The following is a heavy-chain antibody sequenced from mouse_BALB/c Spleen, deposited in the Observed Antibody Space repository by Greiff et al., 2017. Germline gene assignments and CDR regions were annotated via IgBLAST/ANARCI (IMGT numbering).Heavy chain of an antibody. CDR1: GYTFTNYW. Sequence: QVQLKQSGAELVRPGTSVKISCKASGYTFTNYWLGWVKQRPGHGLEWIGDIYPGGGYTNYNEKFKGKATLTADTSSSTAYMQLSSLTSEDSAVYFCVDGYYPWFAYWGQGTLVTVSA. D-gene: IGHD2-3*01. CDR3: VDGYYPWFAY. J-gene: IGHJ3*01. CDR2: IYPGGGYT. V-gene: IGHV1-63*02.